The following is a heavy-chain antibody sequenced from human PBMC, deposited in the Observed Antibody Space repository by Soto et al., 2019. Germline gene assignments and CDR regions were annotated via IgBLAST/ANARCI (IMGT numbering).Heavy chain of an antibody. J-gene: IGHJ6*02. V-gene: IGHV1-18*01. CDR1: GYTFTSYG. CDR2: ISAYNGNT. D-gene: IGHD1-1*01. Sequence: QVQLVQSGAEVKKPGASVKVSCKASGYTFTSYGISWVRQAPGQGLEWMGWISAYNGNTNYAQKLQGRVTMTTDTSPSTAYMELRSLRSDDTAVYYCARLNFSPPYYYSDGMDVWGQGTTVTVSS. CDR3: ARLNFSPPYYYSDGMDV.